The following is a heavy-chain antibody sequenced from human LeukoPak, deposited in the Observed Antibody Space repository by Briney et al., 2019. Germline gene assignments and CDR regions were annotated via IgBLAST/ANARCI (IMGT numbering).Heavy chain of an antibody. D-gene: IGHD2-2*01. J-gene: IGHJ4*02. V-gene: IGHV3-23*01. CDR1: GFTFSSYA. Sequence: PGGSLRLSCAASGFTFSSYAMSWVRQAPGKGLEWVSAISGGGGVTYYADSVKGRFTISRDNSKNTLYLQMNSLRAEDTAVYYCAKDSRQYCSSTSCSHYFDYRGQGTLVTVSS. CDR2: ISGGGGVT. CDR3: AKDSRQYCSSTSCSHYFDY.